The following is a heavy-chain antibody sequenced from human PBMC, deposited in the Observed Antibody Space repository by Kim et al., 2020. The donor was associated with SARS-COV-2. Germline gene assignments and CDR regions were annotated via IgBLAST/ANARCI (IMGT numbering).Heavy chain of an antibody. V-gene: IGHV4-31*03. CDR1: GGSISSGGYY. J-gene: IGHJ6*02. CDR3: ARDQLDCSGGSCYWYGMDV. D-gene: IGHD2-15*01. CDR2: IYYSGST. Sequence: SETLSLTCTVSGGSISSGGYYWSWIRQHPGKGLEWIGYIYYSGSTYYNPSLKSRVTISVDTSKNQFSLKLSSVTAADTAVYYCARDQLDCSGGSCYWYGMDVWGQGTTVTVSS.